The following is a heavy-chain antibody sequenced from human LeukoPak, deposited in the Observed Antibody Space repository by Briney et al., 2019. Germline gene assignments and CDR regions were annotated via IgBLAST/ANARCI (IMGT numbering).Heavy chain of an antibody. V-gene: IGHV4-59*08. Sequence: SETLSLTCTVSGGSISNYYWSWIRQPPGKGLEWIGYMYYGGSTNYNPSLKSRATMSVDTSKSQLSLKMTSVTAADTAVYYCARPSIPSAAASALDIWGQGTMVTVSS. J-gene: IGHJ3*02. D-gene: IGHD2-2*01. CDR2: MYYGGST. CDR3: ARPSIPSAAASALDI. CDR1: GGSISNYY.